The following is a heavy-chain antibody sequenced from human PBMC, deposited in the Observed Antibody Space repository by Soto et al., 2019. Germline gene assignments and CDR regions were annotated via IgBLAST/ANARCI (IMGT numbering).Heavy chain of an antibody. CDR2: IKTKTEGETT. J-gene: IGHJ4*02. D-gene: IGHD5-18*01. V-gene: IGHV3-15*01. Sequence: PGGSLRLSCAASGFTFSSYWMRWVRQAPGKGLEWVGRIKTKTEGETTDYAAPVKGRFTVTRDDSRNTLYLQMNSLKTEDTAVYYCTTLVRGYSYGDHCGQGTQVTVSS. CDR1: GFTFSSYW. CDR3: TTLVRGYSYGDH.